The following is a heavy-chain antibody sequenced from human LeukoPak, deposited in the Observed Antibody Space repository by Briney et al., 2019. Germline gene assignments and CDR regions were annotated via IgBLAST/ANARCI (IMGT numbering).Heavy chain of an antibody. Sequence: PSETLSLTCAVHGGSFSGYYWSWIRQPPGKGLEWIGEINHSGSTNYNPSLKSRVTISVDTSKNQFSLKPSSVTAADTAVYYCARESTRKYAYYYYYYMDVWGKGTTVTVSS. D-gene: IGHD2-15*01. V-gene: IGHV4-34*01. CDR2: INHSGST. CDR3: ARESTRKYAYYYYYYMDV. CDR1: GGSFSGYY. J-gene: IGHJ6*03.